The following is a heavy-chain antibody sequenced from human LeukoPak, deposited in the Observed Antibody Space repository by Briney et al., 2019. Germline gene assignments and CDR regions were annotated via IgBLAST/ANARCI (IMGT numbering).Heavy chain of an antibody. D-gene: IGHD6-19*01. CDR1: GFTFSTYG. J-gene: IGHJ4*02. V-gene: IGHV3-30*18. CDR2: ISCDGSEK. Sequence: GRSLRLSCAASGFTFSTYGMHWVRQAPGRGLEWVAVISCDGSEKYYPDSVKGRFTISRDNSRNTVFLQMNSLRAEDTAVYYCAKEQNSGWRDFDYWGQGTLVTVSS. CDR3: AKEQNSGWRDFDY.